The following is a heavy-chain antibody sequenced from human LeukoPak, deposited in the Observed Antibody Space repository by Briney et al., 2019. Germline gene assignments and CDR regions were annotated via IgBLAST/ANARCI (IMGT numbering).Heavy chain of an antibody. V-gene: IGHV1-2*02. CDR3: ARDISAGDYYYGMDV. CDR1: GYTFAGYY. CDR2: INPNSGGT. Sequence: GASVKVSCKASGYTFAGYYMHWVRQAPGQGLEWMGWINPNSGGTNYAQKFQGRVTMTRDTSISTAYMELSRLRSDDTAVYYCARDISAGDYYYGMDVWGQGTTVTVSS. D-gene: IGHD1-14*01. J-gene: IGHJ6*02.